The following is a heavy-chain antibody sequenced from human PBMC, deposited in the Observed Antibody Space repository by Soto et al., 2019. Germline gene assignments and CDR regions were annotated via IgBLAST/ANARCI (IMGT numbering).Heavy chain of an antibody. CDR2: ISYDGSNK. V-gene: IGHV3-30*18. CDR1: GFTFSSYG. Sequence: GGSLRLSCAASGFTFSSYGMHWVRQAPGKGLEWVAVISYDGSNKYYADSVKGRFTISRDNSKNTLYLQMNSLRAEDTAVYYCAKDHPYSSIAAAGPFDYWGQGTLXTVSS. D-gene: IGHD6-13*01. CDR3: AKDHPYSSIAAAGPFDY. J-gene: IGHJ4*02.